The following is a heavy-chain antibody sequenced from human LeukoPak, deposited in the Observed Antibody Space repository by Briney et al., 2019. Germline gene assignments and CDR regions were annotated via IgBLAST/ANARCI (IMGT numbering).Heavy chain of an antibody. Sequence: GGSLRLSCAASGFTFSSYSMNWVRQAPGKGLEWVSSISSSSSYIYYADSVKGRFTISRDNAKTSLYLQMNGLRAEDTAVYYCARDSLLFLEWYRQPVFYYYGMDVWGQGTTVTVSS. V-gene: IGHV3-21*01. J-gene: IGHJ6*02. CDR2: ISSSSSYI. D-gene: IGHD3-3*01. CDR3: ARDSLLFLEWYRQPVFYYYGMDV. CDR1: GFTFSSYS.